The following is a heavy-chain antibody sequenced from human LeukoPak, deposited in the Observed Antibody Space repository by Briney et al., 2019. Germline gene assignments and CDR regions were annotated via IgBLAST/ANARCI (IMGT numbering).Heavy chain of an antibody. V-gene: IGHV3-9*01. CDR3: ARAYKDRSLAGQKEFFQQ. CDR1: GFTFDNYV. CDR2: ISWNSGTI. D-gene: IGHD6-19*01. J-gene: IGHJ1*01. Sequence: GRSLSLSWAASGFTFDNYVMNWVRQVPGKGLVWISLISWNSGTIGYADSVKGRFTISRDNANNFLYLQMNSLRAEDTALYYCARAYKDRSLAGQKEFFQQWGQGTLVTVSS.